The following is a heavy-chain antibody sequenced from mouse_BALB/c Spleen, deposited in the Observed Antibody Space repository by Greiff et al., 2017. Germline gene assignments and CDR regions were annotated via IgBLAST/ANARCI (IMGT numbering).Heavy chain of an antibody. CDR1: GFTFSSYT. J-gene: IGHJ4*01. D-gene: IGHD2-12*01. CDR3: ARRNDGYAMDY. V-gene: IGHV5-12-2*01. Sequence: EVKLMESGGGLVQPGGSLKLSCAASGFTFSSYTMSWVRQTPEKRLEWVAYISNGGGSTYYPDTVKGRFTISRDNAKNTLYLQMSSLKSEDTAMYYCARRNDGYAMDYWGQGTSVTVSS. CDR2: ISNGGGST.